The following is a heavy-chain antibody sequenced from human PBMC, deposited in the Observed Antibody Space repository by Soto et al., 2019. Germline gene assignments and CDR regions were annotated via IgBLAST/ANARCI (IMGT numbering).Heavy chain of an antibody. J-gene: IGHJ6*02. CDR1: GFTVSSNY. D-gene: IGHD6-13*01. CDR2: IYSGGST. CDR3: ARWWTAAGAPHYYYYYGMDV. V-gene: IGHV3-53*01. Sequence: GGSLRLSCAASGFTVSSNYMSWVRQAPGKGLEWVSVIYSGGSTYYADSVKGRFTISRDNSKNTLYLQMNSLRAEDTAVYYCARWWTAAGAPHYYYYYGMDVWGQGTTVTVSS.